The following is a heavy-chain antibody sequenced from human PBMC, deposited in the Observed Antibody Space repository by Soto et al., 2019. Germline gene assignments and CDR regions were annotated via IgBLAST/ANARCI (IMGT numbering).Heavy chain of an antibody. V-gene: IGHV3-48*01. CDR2: IIVSSSTI. CDR3: ARATMTTAVDY. J-gene: IGHJ4*02. CDR1: GFIFSNYN. Sequence: GGSLRLSCAASGFIFSNYNMNWVRQAPGKGLEWVSYIIVSSSTIYYADSVKGRFTISRDNAKNSLYLQMNSLRAEDTAVYYCARATMTTAVDYWGQGTLVTVSS. D-gene: IGHD4-17*01.